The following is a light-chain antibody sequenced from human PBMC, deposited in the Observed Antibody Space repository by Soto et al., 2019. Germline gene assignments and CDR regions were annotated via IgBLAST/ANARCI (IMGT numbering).Light chain of an antibody. J-gene: IGKJ1*01. CDR1: QYINSR. V-gene: IGKV3-11*01. CDR2: QTA. CDR3: HQRQSWPRT. Sequence: EIVVTQSPAILSSFPGGRVTGSCRASQYINSRVAWYQHRPGQAPRLLIYQTAIGAAGIPARFSASWSGTEFTLTISDVQPEDCALYHGHQRQSWPRTFSQGTKVDIK.